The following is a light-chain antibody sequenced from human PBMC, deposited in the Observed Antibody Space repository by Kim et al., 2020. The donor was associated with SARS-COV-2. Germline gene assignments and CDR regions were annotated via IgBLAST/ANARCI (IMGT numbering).Light chain of an antibody. V-gene: IGKV3-20*01. J-gene: IGKJ2*01. Sequence: LAPGECIILSCRAIQSLADNHVAWFQQEHGQAPSLLNYGTSSRATGIPGRFSGSGSGTDFTLTISRLEPEDSAVYYCQQYDRPPYTFGQGTKLEI. CDR2: GTS. CDR3: QQYDRPPYT. CDR1: QSLADNH.